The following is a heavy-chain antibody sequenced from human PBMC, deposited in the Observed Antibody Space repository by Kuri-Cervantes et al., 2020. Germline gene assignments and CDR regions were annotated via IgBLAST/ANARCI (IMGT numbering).Heavy chain of an antibody. CDR3: ARDRAWLTFES. V-gene: IGHV3-53*01. CDR2: IYSGGST. CDR1: GFTVSSNY. Sequence: GESLKISCAASGFTVSSNYMSWVRQAPGKGLEWVSVIYSGGSTYYADSVKGRFTISRDNAKNSLYLQMSSLGAEDTAIYYYARDRAWLTFESWGQGTLVTGSS. J-gene: IGHJ4*02. D-gene: IGHD5-12*01.